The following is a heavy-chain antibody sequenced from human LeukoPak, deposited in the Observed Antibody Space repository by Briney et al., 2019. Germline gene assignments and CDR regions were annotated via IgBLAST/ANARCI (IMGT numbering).Heavy chain of an antibody. D-gene: IGHD1-7*01. CDR3: AKDLEPGTTACWFDP. V-gene: IGHV3-33*06. CDR1: GFTFSSYG. CDR2: IWYDGSNK. Sequence: GGSLRLSCAASGFTFSSYGMHWVRQAPGKGLAWVAVIWYDGSNKYYADSVKGRFTISRDNSKNTLYLQMNSLRAEDTAVYYCAKDLEPGTTACWFDPWGQGTLVTVSS. J-gene: IGHJ5*02.